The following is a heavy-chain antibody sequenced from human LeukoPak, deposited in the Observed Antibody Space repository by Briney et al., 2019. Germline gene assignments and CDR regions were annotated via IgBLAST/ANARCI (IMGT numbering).Heavy chain of an antibody. D-gene: IGHD6-19*01. J-gene: IGHJ4*02. Sequence: GGSLRLSCAASGFTFSSYEMDWVRQAPGKGLKWFSYISSSGNTIYHADSVKGRFTISRDNAENSLYLQMNSLRAEDTAVYYCARRTVAGPFDYWGQGTLVTVSS. CDR1: GFTFSSYE. CDR2: ISSSGNTI. V-gene: IGHV3-48*03. CDR3: ARRTVAGPFDY.